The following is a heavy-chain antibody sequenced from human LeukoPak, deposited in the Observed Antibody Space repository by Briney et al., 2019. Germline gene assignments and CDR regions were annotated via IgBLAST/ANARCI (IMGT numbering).Heavy chain of an antibody. CDR1: GYTFISYW. CDR2: IYPGDSDT. V-gene: IGHV5-51*01. J-gene: IGHJ4*02. D-gene: IGHD6-19*01. CDR3: ARGGWPHYFDY. Sequence: GESLKISCKGSGYTFISYWIGWVRQMPGKGLEWMGIIYPGDSDTRYSPSFQGQVTISANKSISTAYLQWSGLKASDTAMYYCARGGWPHYFDYWGQGTLVTVSS.